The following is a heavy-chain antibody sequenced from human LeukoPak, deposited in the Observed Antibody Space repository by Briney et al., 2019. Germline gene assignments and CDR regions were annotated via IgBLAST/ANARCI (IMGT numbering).Heavy chain of an antibody. V-gene: IGHV3-33*01. J-gene: IGHJ5*02. CDR2: VWHDGSDK. CDR3: ARDLDYSNHFSWFDP. CDR1: PFTISSYG. D-gene: IGHD4-11*01. Sequence: GGSLRLSCVASPFTISSYGIHWVRQAPGKGLEWVAIVWHDGSDKYYADSVKGRFTVSRDNSKNTIYLQLNSLRAEDTAVYYCARDLDYSNHFSWFDPWGQGTLVIVSS.